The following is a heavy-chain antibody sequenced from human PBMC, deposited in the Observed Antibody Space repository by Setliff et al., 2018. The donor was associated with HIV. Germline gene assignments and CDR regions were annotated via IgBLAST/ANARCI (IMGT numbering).Heavy chain of an antibody. CDR1: GVTFRRSA. CDR3: ARTQYDRVEEYFQY. J-gene: IGHJ1*01. Sequence: ASVKVSCKASGVTFRRSAFSWVRQATGQGLEWMGWMNPNSGNTGYAQKFQGRVTMTTDTSTSTVYMELSSLRSDDTAVYYCARTQYDRVEEYFQYWGQGTLVTVSS. V-gene: IGHV1-8*01. D-gene: IGHD3-22*01. CDR2: MNPNSGNT.